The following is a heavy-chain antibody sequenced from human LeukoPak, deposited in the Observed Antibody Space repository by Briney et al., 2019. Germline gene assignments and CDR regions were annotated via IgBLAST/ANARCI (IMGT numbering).Heavy chain of an antibody. J-gene: IGHJ5*02. CDR3: ARHDRGSATHAHNWFDP. CDR1: GGSISSSSYY. CDR2: IHYSGST. D-gene: IGHD3-10*01. Sequence: PSETLSLTCTVSGGSISSSSYYWGWIRQPPGKGLEWIGSIHYSGSTYYNPSLKSRVTISVDTSKNQFSLKLSSVTAADTAVYYCARHDRGSATHAHNWFDPWGQGTLVTVSS. V-gene: IGHV4-39*01.